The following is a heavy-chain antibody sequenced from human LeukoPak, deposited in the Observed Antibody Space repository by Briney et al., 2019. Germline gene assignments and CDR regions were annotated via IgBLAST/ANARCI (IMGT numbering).Heavy chain of an antibody. CDR2: IHTSGST. Sequence: PSETLSLTCSVSGGSISSYYWSWIRQPAGKGLEWIGRIHTSGSTNYNPSLKSRVTMSVDTSKNQFSLKLTSVTAADTAVYFCARYNSGNRFDPWGQGTLVTVSS. CDR3: ARYNSGNRFDP. V-gene: IGHV4-4*07. D-gene: IGHD3-10*01. CDR1: GGSISSYY. J-gene: IGHJ5*02.